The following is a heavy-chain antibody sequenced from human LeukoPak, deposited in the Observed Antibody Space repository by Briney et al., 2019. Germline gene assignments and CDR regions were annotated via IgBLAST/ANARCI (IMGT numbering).Heavy chain of an antibody. CDR3: ARVANYDDGGGASMYYFDY. Sequence: ASVKVSCKASGGTFRNYAISWVRQAPGQGLEWMGGIIPLFGTTDYAQKSQGRVTITADESTSTAYMDLRSLTSEDTAIYYCARVANYDDGGGASMYYFDYWGQGTLVTVSS. J-gene: IGHJ4*02. V-gene: IGHV1-69*13. CDR2: IIPLFGTT. CDR1: GGTFRNYA. D-gene: IGHD3-22*01.